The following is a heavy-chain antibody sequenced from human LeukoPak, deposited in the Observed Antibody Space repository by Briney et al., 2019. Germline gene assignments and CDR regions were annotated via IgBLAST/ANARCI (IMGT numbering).Heavy chain of an antibody. D-gene: IGHD6-19*01. CDR1: GFTFSSYS. Sequence: GGSLRLSCAASGFTFSSYSMNWVRQAPGKGLEWVSSISSSSSCIYYADSVKGRFTISRDNAKNSLYLQMNSLRAEDTAVYYCARDLIAVAGTNWFDPWGQGTLATVSS. CDR2: ISSSSSCI. CDR3: ARDLIAVAGTNWFDP. V-gene: IGHV3-21*01. J-gene: IGHJ5*02.